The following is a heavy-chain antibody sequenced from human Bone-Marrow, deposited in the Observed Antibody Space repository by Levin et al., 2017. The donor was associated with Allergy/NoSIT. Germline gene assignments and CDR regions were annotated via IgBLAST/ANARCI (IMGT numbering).Heavy chain of an antibody. CDR1: GFTFSSYA. CDR3: ARERTVVVTATGPFFFDY. J-gene: IGHJ4*02. Sequence: GGSLRLSCAASGFTFSSYAMHWVRQAPGKGLEWVAIISYDGANVYYADSVKGRFTISRDNSQNTLYLQMNSLRPDDTAVYFCARERTVVVTATGPFFFDYWGQGALVTVSS. CDR2: ISYDGANV. V-gene: IGHV3-30-3*01. D-gene: IGHD2-21*02.